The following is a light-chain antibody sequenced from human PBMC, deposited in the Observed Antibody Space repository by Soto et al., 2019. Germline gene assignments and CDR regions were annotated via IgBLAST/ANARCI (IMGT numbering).Light chain of an antibody. CDR2: DAS. J-gene: IGKJ1*01. CDR3: QQYDNLPGT. Sequence: DIQMTQSPSSLSASVGDRVTITCQASQDISNYLNWYQQKPGKAPKLLIYDASNLETGVPSRFSGSGSGTDFTFTISSLQPEDIETYYCQQYDNLPGTFGQGTKVEIK. V-gene: IGKV1-33*01. CDR1: QDISNY.